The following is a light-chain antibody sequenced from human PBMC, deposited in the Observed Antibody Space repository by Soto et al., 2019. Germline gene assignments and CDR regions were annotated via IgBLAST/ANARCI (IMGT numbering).Light chain of an antibody. J-gene: IGLJ2*01. Sequence: QSVLTQPASVSGSPGQSITISCTGTSSDVGGYNYVSWYQQHPGKAPKLMIYEVNNRPSGVSNRFSGSKSGNTASLTISGLQAEDEADYYCNSYTGSSTRVFGGGTKLTVL. CDR1: SSDVGGYNY. CDR2: EVN. CDR3: NSYTGSSTRV. V-gene: IGLV2-14*01.